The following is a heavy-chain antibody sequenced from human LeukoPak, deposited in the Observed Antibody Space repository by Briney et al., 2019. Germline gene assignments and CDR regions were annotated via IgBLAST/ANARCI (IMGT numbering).Heavy chain of an antibody. CDR3: ARGPIGSSGYYLRF. Sequence: ASVKVSCKASGYSFTSNYIHWVRQAPGQGLEWMGMIYPRDGSTSYAQKFQGRVTVTRDTSTSTVHMELSGLRSEDTAVYYCARGPIGSSGYYLRFWGQGTLVTVSS. CDR1: GYSFTSNY. V-gene: IGHV1-46*01. CDR2: IYPRDGST. J-gene: IGHJ4*02. D-gene: IGHD3-22*01.